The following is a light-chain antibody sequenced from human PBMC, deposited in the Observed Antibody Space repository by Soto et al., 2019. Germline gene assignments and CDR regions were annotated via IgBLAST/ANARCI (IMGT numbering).Light chain of an antibody. CDR2: SNS. Sequence: QSVLTQPPSASGTPGQRDTISCSGSSSNIGSNSVNWYQQVPGTAPKILIYSNSQRPSGVPDRFSGSKSGTSASLAISGLQSEDEADYYCGVWDDSVNVRYLFGTGTKLTVL. CDR3: GVWDDSVNVRYL. V-gene: IGLV1-44*01. J-gene: IGLJ1*01. CDR1: SSNIGSNS.